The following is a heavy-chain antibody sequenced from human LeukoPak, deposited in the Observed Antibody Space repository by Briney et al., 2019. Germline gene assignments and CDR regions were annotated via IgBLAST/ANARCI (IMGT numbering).Heavy chain of an antibody. CDR1: GYTFTSYA. CDR2: INAGNGNT. Sequence: ASVKVSCKASGYTFTSYAMHWVRQAPGHRLEWMGWINAGNGNTKYSQKFQGRVTITRDTSASTAYMELSGLRSEDTAVYYCARDYSSSWYGLLVRWIYFDYWGQGTLVTVSS. V-gene: IGHV1-3*01. D-gene: IGHD6-13*01. J-gene: IGHJ4*02. CDR3: ARDYSSSWYGLLVRWIYFDY.